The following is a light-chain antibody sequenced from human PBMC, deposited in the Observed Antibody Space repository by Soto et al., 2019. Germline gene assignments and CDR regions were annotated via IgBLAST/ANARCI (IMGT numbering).Light chain of an antibody. J-gene: IGLJ1*01. V-gene: IGLV1-44*01. CDR2: SNI. Sequence: QAVVTQAPSASGTPGQRVTISCSGSDSNIGSNTVNWYQQLPGTAPKLLIYSNIQRPSGVPDRFSGSKSGTSASLAISGLQSEDEADYYCAAWDDSLNGYVFGTGTKLTV. CDR3: AAWDDSLNGYV. CDR1: DSNIGSNT.